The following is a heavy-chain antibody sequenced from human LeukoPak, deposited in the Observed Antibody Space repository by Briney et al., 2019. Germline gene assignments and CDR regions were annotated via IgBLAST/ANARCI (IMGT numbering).Heavy chain of an antibody. V-gene: IGHV1-18*01. J-gene: IGHJ6*02. CDR1: GYTFTSYG. D-gene: IGHD2-2*01. CDR2: ISAYNGNT. Sequence: ASVNVSCKASGYTFTSYGISWVRQAPGQGLEWMGWISAYNGNTNYAQKLQGRVTMTTDTSTSTAYMELRSLRSDDTAVYYCARDSWDVVPAYYYYGMDVWGQGTTVTVSS. CDR3: ARDSWDVVPAYYYYGMDV.